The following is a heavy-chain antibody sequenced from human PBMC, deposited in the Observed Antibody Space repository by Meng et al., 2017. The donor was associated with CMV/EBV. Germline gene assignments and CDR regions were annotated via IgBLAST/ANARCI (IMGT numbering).Heavy chain of an antibody. V-gene: IGHV3-30-3*01. Sequence: LSLTCAASEFTFSNYAIHWVRRAPGKGLEWVAVTSYDGSTKHYADSVKGRFTISRDNSKNTVFLQMNSLRAEDTAVYYCAKEAYCSSTSCYPLTWGQGTLVTVSS. D-gene: IGHD2-2*01. CDR1: EFTFSNYA. CDR3: AKEAYCSSTSCYPLT. CDR2: TSYDGSTK. J-gene: IGHJ5*02.